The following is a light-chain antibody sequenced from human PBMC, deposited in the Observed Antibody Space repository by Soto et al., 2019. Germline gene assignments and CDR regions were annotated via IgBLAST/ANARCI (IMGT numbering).Light chain of an antibody. CDR1: QSISSY. CDR2: AAS. V-gene: IGKV1-39*01. J-gene: IGKJ4*01. CDR3: QQSYSAPLT. Sequence: DIQMTQSPSSLSASVGDRVTITCRASQSISSYLNWYQQRPGKAPNLLIYAASSLQSGVPSRFSGSGSGTDFTLTISSLQPEDFAIYYCQQSYSAPLTFGGGTKVEIK.